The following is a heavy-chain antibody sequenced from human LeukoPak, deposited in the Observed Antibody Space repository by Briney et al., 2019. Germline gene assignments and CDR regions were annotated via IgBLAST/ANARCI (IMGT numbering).Heavy chain of an antibody. D-gene: IGHD3-22*01. Sequence: HPGGSLRLSCAASGFTVSSNYMSWVRQAPGKGLEWVSVIYSGGSTYYADSVKGRFTISRDNSKNTLYLQMNSLRAEDTAVYYCARGNYYYDSSGYRLDYWGQGTLVTVSS. CDR1: GFTVSSNY. V-gene: IGHV3-53*01. J-gene: IGHJ4*02. CDR3: ARGNYYYDSSGYRLDY. CDR2: IYSGGST.